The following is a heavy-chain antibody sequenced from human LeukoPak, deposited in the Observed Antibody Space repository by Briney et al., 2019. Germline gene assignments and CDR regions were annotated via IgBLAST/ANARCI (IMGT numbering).Heavy chain of an antibody. D-gene: IGHD6-19*01. J-gene: IGHJ3*02. CDR3: ARVGIAVADDAFDI. CDR2: IYHSGST. V-gene: IGHV4-30-2*01. Sequence: SQTLSLTCAVSGGSISSGGYSWSWIRQPPGKGLEWIGYIYHSGSTYYNPSLKSRVTISVDRSKNQFSLKLSSVTAADTAVYYCARVGIAVADDAFDIWGQGTMVTVSS. CDR1: GGSISSGGYS.